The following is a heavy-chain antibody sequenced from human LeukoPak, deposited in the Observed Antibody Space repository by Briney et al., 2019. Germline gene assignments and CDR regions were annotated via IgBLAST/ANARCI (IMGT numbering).Heavy chain of an antibody. CDR1: GFTFSSYW. Sequence: PGGSLRLSCAASGFTFSSYWMSWVRQAPGKGLEWVANIKQDGSEKYYVDSVKGRFTISRDNAKNSLYLQMNSLRAEDTAVYYCAREAGVPPTTQQWPTNVDCWGQGTLVTVSS. J-gene: IGHJ4*02. CDR3: AREAGVPPTTQQWPTNVDC. V-gene: IGHV3-7*05. CDR2: IKQDGSEK. D-gene: IGHD5-18*01.